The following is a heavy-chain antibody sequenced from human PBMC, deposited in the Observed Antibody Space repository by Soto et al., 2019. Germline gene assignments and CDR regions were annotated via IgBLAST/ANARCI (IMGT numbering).Heavy chain of an antibody. CDR1: GGTFSSYA. J-gene: IGHJ5*02. Sequence: SVKVSCKASGGTFSSYAISWVRQAPGQGLEWMGGIIPIFGTANYAQKFQGRVTITAGKSTSTAYMELSSLRSEDTAVYYCATILPRMVRGTAWFDPWGQGTLVTVSS. V-gene: IGHV1-69*06. CDR2: IIPIFGTA. D-gene: IGHD3-10*01. CDR3: ATILPRMVRGTAWFDP.